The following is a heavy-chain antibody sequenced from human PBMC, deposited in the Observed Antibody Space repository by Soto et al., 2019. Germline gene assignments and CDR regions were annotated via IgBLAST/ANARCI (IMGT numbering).Heavy chain of an antibody. J-gene: IGHJ3*01. V-gene: IGHV4-4*02. CDR1: GGSISSSHW. Sequence: QVQLQESGPGLVKPSGTLSLTCAVSGGSISSSHWWTWVRQSPGKGLEYIGENSHSGTANSNPSLQSRVTLSVHQSKNLVSLALTSVSAADTAVYYCARVVVTITRGAFDAWGKGTLVIVSS. CDR3: ARVVVTITRGAFDA. D-gene: IGHD3-9*01. CDR2: NSHSGTA.